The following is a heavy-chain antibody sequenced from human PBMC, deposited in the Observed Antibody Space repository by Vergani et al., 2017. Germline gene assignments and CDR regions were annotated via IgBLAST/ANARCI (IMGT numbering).Heavy chain of an antibody. J-gene: IGHJ4*02. CDR3: ARPRGYSYGYFTPFDY. V-gene: IGHV2-5*02. Sequence: QITLKESGPTLLKPTQTLTLPCISSGCPPITSGGGVGWIRQPPGKALEWLALIYWDDDKRYSTSLKSRLTITKDTSKNQVVLTMTNMDPLDTATYYCARPRGYSYGYFTPFDYWGQGTLVTVSS. D-gene: IGHD5-18*01. CDR1: GCPPITSGGG. CDR2: IYWDDDK.